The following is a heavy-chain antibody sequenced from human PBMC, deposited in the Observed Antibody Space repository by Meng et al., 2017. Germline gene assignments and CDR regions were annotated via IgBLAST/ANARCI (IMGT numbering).Heavy chain of an antibody. CDR2: ISWNSGSI. V-gene: IGHV3-9*01. CDR3: AREHIVVVTARSRNYFDY. J-gene: IGHJ4*02. D-gene: IGHD2-21*02. CDR1: GFTFDDYA. Sequence: SLKISCAASGFTFDDYAMHWVRQAPGKGLEWVSGISWNSGSIGYADSVKGRFTISRDNAKNTLYLQMNSLRAEDTAAYYCAREHIVVVTARSRNYFDYWGQGTLVTVSS.